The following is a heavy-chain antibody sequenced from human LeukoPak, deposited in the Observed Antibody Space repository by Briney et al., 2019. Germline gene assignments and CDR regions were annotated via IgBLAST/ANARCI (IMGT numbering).Heavy chain of an antibody. CDR3: ARPTDYYDYFDY. V-gene: IGHV1-69*05. D-gene: IGHD3-10*01. CDR1: GGTFSSYA. Sequence: SVKVSCKVSGGTFSSYAISWVRQAPGQGLEWMGGIIPIFGTANYAQKFQGRVTITTDESTSTAYMELSSPRSEDTAVYYCARPTDYYDYFDYWGQGTLVTVSS. CDR2: IIPIFGTA. J-gene: IGHJ4*02.